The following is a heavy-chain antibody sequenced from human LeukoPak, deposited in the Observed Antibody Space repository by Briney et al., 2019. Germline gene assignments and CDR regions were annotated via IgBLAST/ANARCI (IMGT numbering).Heavy chain of an antibody. V-gene: IGHV3-33*01. J-gene: IGHJ6*02. CDR1: GFTFSSYG. D-gene: IGHD3-3*01. Sequence: GGPLRLSCAASGFTFSSYGMHWVRQAPGKGLEWVAVIWYDGSNKYYADSVKGRFTISRDNSKNTLYLQMNSLRAEDTAVYYCARVSSLEWLSFDYYYYGMDVWGQGTTVTVSS. CDR3: ARVSSLEWLSFDYYYYGMDV. CDR2: IWYDGSNK.